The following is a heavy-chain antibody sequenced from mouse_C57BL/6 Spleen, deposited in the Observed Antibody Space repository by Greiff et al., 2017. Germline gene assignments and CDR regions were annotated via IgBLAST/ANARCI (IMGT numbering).Heavy chain of an antibody. D-gene: IGHD1-1*01. J-gene: IGHJ1*03. CDR1: GYSITSCYY. CDR3: ARGRLTTVVAPYWYFDV. Sequence: EVQVVESGPGLVKPSQSLSLTCSVTGYSITSCYYWNWIRQFPGNKLEWMGYISYDGSNNYNPSLKNRISITRDTSKNQFFLKLNSVTTEDTATYYCARGRLTTVVAPYWYFDVWGTGTTVTVSS. V-gene: IGHV3-6*01. CDR2: ISYDGSN.